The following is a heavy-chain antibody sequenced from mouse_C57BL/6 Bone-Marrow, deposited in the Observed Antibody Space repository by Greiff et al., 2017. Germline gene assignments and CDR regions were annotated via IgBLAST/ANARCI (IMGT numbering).Heavy chain of an antibody. CDR1: GYTFTDHT. V-gene: IGHV1-78*01. CDR3: ARRYYGSSLCFAY. Sequence: VQLQESDAELVKPGASVKISCKVSGYTFTDHTIHWMKQRPEQGLEWIGYIYPRDGSTKYNEKFKGKATLTADKSSSTAYMQLNSLTSEDSAVYFCARRYYGSSLCFAYWGQGTLVTVSA. D-gene: IGHD1-1*01. J-gene: IGHJ3*01. CDR2: IYPRDGST.